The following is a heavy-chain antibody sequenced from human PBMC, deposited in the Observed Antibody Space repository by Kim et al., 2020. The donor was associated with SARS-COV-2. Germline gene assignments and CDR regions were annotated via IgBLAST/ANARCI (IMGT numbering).Heavy chain of an antibody. D-gene: IGHD3-3*01. J-gene: IGHJ4*02. Sequence: ASVKVSCKASGYTFTSYGISWVRQAPGQGLEWMGWISAYNGNTNYAQKLQGRVTMTTDTSTSTAYMELRSLRSDDTAVYYCARGWEGVNGGRYDFLSGYYIYFDYWGQGTLVTVSS. CDR3: ARGWEGVNGGRYDFLSGYYIYFDY. CDR1: GYTFTSYG. V-gene: IGHV1-18*01. CDR2: ISAYNGNT.